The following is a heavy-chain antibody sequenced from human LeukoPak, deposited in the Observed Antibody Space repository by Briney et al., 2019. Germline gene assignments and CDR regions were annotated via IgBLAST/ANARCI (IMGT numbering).Heavy chain of an antibody. CDR2: ISSSSSTI. CDR1: GFTFSSYS. J-gene: IGHJ4*02. D-gene: IGHD6-19*01. Sequence: PGGSLRLSCAASGFTFSSYSMNWVRQAPGKGLEWVSYISSSSSTIYYADSVKGRFTISRDNAKNSLYLQMNSLRAEDTAVYYCARDNPQAVAGIRGFDYWGQGTLVTVSS. CDR3: ARDNPQAVAGIRGFDY. V-gene: IGHV3-48*04.